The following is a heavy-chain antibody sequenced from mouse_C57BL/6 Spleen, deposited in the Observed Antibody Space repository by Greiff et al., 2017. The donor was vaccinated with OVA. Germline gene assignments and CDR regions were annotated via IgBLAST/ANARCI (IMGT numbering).Heavy chain of an antibody. D-gene: IGHD2-5*01. CDR1: GFTFSDYY. Sequence: EVKLVESGGGLVQPGGSLKLSCAASGFTFSDYYMYWVRQTPEKRLEWVAYISNGGGSTYYPDTVKGRFTISRDNAKNTLYLQMSRLKSEDTAMYYCARYYSNSWYFDVWGTGTTVTVSS. V-gene: IGHV5-12*01. J-gene: IGHJ1*03. CDR3: ARYYSNSWYFDV. CDR2: ISNGGGST.